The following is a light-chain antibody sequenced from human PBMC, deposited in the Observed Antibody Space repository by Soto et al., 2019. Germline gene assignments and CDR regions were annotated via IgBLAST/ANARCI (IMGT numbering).Light chain of an antibody. CDR2: EVT. CDR3: CSYAGIITWV. Sequence: QSALTQPASVSGSPGQSITISCTGTSNDIGGHNHVSWYQQHPGNSPKLIIYEVTERPSGVSNRFSASKSGTTASLTISGLQAEDEADYYCCSYAGIITWVCGGGTKRTVL. V-gene: IGLV2-23*02. CDR1: SNDIGGHNH. J-gene: IGLJ3*02.